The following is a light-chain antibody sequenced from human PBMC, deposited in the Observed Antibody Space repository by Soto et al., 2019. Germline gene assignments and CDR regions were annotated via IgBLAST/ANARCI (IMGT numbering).Light chain of an antibody. J-gene: IGLJ1*01. V-gene: IGLV2-23*01. CDR1: SSDVGSYNL. CDR3: CSYATGSTYV. Sequence: QSALTQPASVSGSPGQSITISCTGTSSDVGSYNLVSWYQQYPGKAPKLMIYEAIERPSGISNRFSGSKSGNTASLTISGLQAEDEADYYCCSYATGSTYVFGTGTKLTVL. CDR2: EAI.